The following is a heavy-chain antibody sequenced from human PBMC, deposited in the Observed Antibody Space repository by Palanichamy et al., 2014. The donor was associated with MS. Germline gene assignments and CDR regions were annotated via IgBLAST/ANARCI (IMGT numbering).Heavy chain of an antibody. V-gene: IGHV3-48*01. CDR3: ARDMVTIFGVVRGYYYGMDV. D-gene: IGHD3-3*01. Sequence: QLVEVWGRAWYSLGGPVRLSCAASGFTFSSYSMNWVRQASRKGLEWVSYISSSSSTIYYADSVKGRFTISRDNAKNSLYLQMNSLRAEDTAVYYCARDMVTIFGVVRGYYYGMDVWGQGTTVTVSS. CDR1: GFTFSSYS. J-gene: IGHJ6*02. CDR2: ISSSSSTI.